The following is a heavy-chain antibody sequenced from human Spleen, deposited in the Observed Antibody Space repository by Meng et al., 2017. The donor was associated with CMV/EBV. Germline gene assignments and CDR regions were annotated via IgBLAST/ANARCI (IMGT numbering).Heavy chain of an antibody. CDR1: GGTFSSYA. Sequence: HLVTSGAEVKELVSSVSVSCKASGGTFSSYAISWGRQAPGQGLECMGGIIPIFGTANYAQKFQGRVTITADESTSTAYMELSSLRSEDTAVYYCARVAVGAVFDYWGQGTLVTVSS. CDR3: ARVAVGAVFDY. J-gene: IGHJ4*02. CDR2: IIPIFGTA. V-gene: IGHV1-69*12. D-gene: IGHD1-26*01.